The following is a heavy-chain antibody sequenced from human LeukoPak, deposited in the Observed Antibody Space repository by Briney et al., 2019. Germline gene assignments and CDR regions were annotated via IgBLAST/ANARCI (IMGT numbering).Heavy chain of an antibody. Sequence: GASVKVSCKASGYTFTSYDINWVRQATGQGLEWMGWMNPNSGNTGYAQKFQGRVTMTRNTSISTAYMELSSLRSEDTAVYYCARGRRSLTMIVMVITYYFGYWGQGTLVTVSS. CDR2: MNPNSGNT. D-gene: IGHD3-22*01. CDR1: GYTFTSYD. J-gene: IGHJ4*02. V-gene: IGHV1-8*01. CDR3: ARGRRSLTMIVMVITYYFGY.